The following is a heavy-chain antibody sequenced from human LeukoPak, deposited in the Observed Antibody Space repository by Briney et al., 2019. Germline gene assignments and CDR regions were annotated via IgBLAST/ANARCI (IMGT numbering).Heavy chain of an antibody. V-gene: IGHV4-39*01. Sequence: PSETLSLTCTVSGASLRISNYYWGWTRHPPGKGLEWLASVYYTGTTYYNPSLKSRVTIFVETSKNQVSLRLSSVTAADTAVYYCARHSNYASGSTAKGLFDYWGQGTLVSVSS. CDR2: VYYTGTT. CDR3: ARHSNYASGSTAKGLFDY. CDR1: GASLRISNYY. J-gene: IGHJ4*02. D-gene: IGHD3-10*01.